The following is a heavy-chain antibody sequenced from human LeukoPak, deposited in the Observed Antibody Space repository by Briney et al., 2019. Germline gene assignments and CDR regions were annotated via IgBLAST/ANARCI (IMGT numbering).Heavy chain of an antibody. Sequence: SQTLSLTCAVSGGSNSSGDYSWSWIRQPPGNGLEWIGYIYHTGNTNYNPSLKSRVTISVARSKNQFSLRLSSVTAADTAVYYCARDCSSNSCYPYGMDVWGQGTTVTVSS. CDR3: ARDCSSNSCYPYGMDV. J-gene: IGHJ6*02. D-gene: IGHD2-2*01. CDR1: GGSNSSGDYS. V-gene: IGHV4-30-2*01. CDR2: IYHTGNT.